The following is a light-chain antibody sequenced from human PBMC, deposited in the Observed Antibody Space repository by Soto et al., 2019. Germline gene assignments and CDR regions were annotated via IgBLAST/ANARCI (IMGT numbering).Light chain of an antibody. J-gene: IGKJ5*01. V-gene: IGKV1-39*01. CDR1: QSISSY. CDR3: QQSYSTPT. Sequence: DIQMTQSPSSLSASLGDRVTITCRASQSISSYLNWYQQKPGKAPKLLIYAASSLQSGVPSRLSGSGSGTDFTLTISSLQPEDFSTYYCQQSYSTPTFGQGTRLEIK. CDR2: AAS.